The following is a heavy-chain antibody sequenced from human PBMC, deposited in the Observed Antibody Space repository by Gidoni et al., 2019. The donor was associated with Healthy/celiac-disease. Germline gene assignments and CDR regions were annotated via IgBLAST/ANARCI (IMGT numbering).Heavy chain of an antibody. D-gene: IGHD3-22*01. CDR2: IYSGGDT. V-gene: IGHV3-53*01. CDR3: ARDLTMILWDFDL. Sequence: EVQLLESGGGLIQPGGCLRFSCAASGFSVSSNCMSWVCQAPGNGLEWVSVIYSGGDTYDADSVKGRFTSSRDNSKNTLYLQMNSLRVEDTAVYYCARDLTMILWDFDLWGRGTLVTVSS. CDR1: GFSVSSNC. J-gene: IGHJ2*01.